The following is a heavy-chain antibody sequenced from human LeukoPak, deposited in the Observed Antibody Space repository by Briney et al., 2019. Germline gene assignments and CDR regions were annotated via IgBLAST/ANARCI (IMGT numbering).Heavy chain of an antibody. CDR1: GYTFTSYG. Sequence: ASVKVSCKASGYTFTSYGISWVRQAPGQGLEWMGWISAYNGNTNYAQKLQGRVTMTTDTSTSTAYMELRSLRSDDTAVYYCARGPRGRYCSSTGCRNYDYCGQGTLVTVSS. J-gene: IGHJ4*02. CDR3: ARGPRGRYCSSTGCRNYDY. CDR2: ISAYNGNT. D-gene: IGHD2-2*01. V-gene: IGHV1-18*01.